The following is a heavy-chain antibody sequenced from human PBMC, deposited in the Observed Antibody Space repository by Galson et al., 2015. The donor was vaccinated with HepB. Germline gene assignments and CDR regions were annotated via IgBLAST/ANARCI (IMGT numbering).Heavy chain of an antibody. CDR1: GFTFSNSG. V-gene: IGHV3-30*18. D-gene: IGHD2-21*01. CDR3: AKEGRVIRAFDY. CDR2: ISYDGSRE. J-gene: IGHJ4*02. Sequence: SLRLSCAGSGFTFSNSGMHWVRQAPGKGLEWVAVISYDGSRENYTDPVKGRFTISRDNSEKMLHLQMNSLRADDTAVYYCAKEGRVIRAFDYLGQGTLVTVSS.